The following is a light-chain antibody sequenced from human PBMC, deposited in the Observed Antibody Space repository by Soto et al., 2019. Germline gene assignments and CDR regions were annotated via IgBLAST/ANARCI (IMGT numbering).Light chain of an antibody. CDR1: QSVSSSY. Sequence: EIVLTRSTSTRSLSPGERATLSCSASQSVSSSYLAWYQQKPGQAPRLLIYGASSRATGIPDRFSGSGSGTDFTLTISRLEPEDFAVYYCQQYGSSPRTFAQGTKVDIK. V-gene: IGKV3-20*01. CDR2: GAS. J-gene: IGKJ1*01. CDR3: QQYGSSPRT.